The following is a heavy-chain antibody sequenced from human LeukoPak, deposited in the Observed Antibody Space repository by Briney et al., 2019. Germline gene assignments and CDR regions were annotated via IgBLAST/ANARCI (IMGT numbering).Heavy chain of an antibody. CDR1: GFTFKKYW. D-gene: IGHD2-2*01. J-gene: IGHJ5*02. CDR2: IKEDGSET. CDR3: ARERRGLGYCSSTSCYGGWFDP. Sequence: GESLRLSCAASGFTFKKYWMNWVRQVPGKGLECLANIKEDGSETYYADSVKGRFTISRDNPKNLLFLQINSLRVEDTAVYYCARERRGLGYCSSTSCYGGWFDPWGQGTLVTVSS. V-gene: IGHV3-7*01.